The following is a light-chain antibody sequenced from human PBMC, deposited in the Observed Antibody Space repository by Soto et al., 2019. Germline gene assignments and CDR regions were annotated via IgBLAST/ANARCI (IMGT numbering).Light chain of an antibody. J-gene: IGKJ3*01. Sequence: EIVLTQSPGTLSLSPGVRATLSCRASQSVSSSYLAWYQQKPGQAPRLLIYGASSRATGIPDRFSGSGSGTDFTLTISRLEPEDFAVYYCQQYDTSPFTFGPGTKVDIK. V-gene: IGKV3-20*01. CDR2: GAS. CDR3: QQYDTSPFT. CDR1: QSVSSSY.